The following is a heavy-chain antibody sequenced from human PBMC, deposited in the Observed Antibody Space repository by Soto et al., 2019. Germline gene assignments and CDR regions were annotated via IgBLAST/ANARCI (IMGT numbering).Heavy chain of an antibody. D-gene: IGHD1-26*01. V-gene: IGHV3-30*14. CDR3: VKEEIVVVGGFDH. Sequence: GGSLRLSCAVSNFIFSSFTMHWVRQAPGKGLEWVSVISKDGSIKSYADSVKGRFTISRDTFKDTLFLQMTSLRAEDTALYYCVKEEIVVVGGFDHWGQGTLVTVSS. CDR1: NFIFSSFT. CDR2: ISKDGSIK. J-gene: IGHJ4*02.